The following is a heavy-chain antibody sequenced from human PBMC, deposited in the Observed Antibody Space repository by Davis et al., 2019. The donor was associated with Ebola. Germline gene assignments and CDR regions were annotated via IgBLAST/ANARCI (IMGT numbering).Heavy chain of an antibody. Sequence: GESLKISCAASGFTFSSYAMHWVRQAPGKGLEWVAVISYDGSNKYYADSVKGRFTISRDNSKNTLYLQMNSLRAEDTAVYYCARGISGTYSGFYAMDVWGQGTAVTVSS. D-gene: IGHD3-10*01. J-gene: IGHJ6*02. CDR3: ARGISGTYSGFYAMDV. CDR1: GFTFSSYA. CDR2: ISYDGSNK. V-gene: IGHV3-30-3*01.